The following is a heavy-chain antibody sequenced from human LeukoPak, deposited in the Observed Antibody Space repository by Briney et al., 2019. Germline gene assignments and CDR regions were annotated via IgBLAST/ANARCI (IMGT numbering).Heavy chain of an antibody. CDR2: IYHSGST. J-gene: IGHJ4*02. V-gene: IGHV4-30-2*01. D-gene: IGHD5-12*01. CDR3: ARASRGSRFDY. Sequence: SETLSLTCAVFGGSISSGGYSWSWIRQPPGKGLEWIGYIYHSGSTYYNPSLKSRVTISVDRSKNQFSLKLSSVTAADTAVYYCARASRGSRFDYWGQGTLVTVSS. CDR1: GGSISSGGYS.